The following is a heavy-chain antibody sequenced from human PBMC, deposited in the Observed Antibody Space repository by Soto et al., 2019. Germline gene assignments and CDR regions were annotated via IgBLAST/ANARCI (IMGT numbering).Heavy chain of an antibody. CDR2: IIPIFGTA. D-gene: IGHD1-20*01. J-gene: IGHJ6*02. Sequence: QVQLVQSGAEVKKPGSSVKVSCKASGGTFSSYAISWVRQAPGQGLEWMGGIIPIFGTANYAQKLQGRVTIGADESTSTAYMELSSLGSEDTAVYYCANNWNYYYCYGMDVWGQGTTVTVSS. CDR1: GGTFSSYA. CDR3: ANNWNYYYCYGMDV. V-gene: IGHV1-69*12.